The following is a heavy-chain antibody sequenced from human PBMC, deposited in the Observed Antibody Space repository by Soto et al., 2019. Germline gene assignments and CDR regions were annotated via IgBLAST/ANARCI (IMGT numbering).Heavy chain of an antibody. CDR3: ASTAIFGVVRDDAFDI. J-gene: IGHJ3*02. D-gene: IGHD3-3*01. Sequence: GALGLSSAASGFTFSNAWMSWVLQGTGKGLEWVANIKQDGSEKYYVDSVKGLFTISRDNAKNSLYLQMNSLRAEDTAVYYCASTAIFGVVRDDAFDIWGQGTMVTVSS. V-gene: IGHV3-7*03. CDR1: GFTFSNAW. CDR2: IKQDGSEK.